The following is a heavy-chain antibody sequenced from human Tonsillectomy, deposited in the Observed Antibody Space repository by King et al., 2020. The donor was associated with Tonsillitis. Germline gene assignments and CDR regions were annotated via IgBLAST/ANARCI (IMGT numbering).Heavy chain of an antibody. Sequence: VQLVESGGGVVQPGRSLRLSCAASGFTFRNYGMHWVRQAPGKGLEWVAVISYYGNNKFYGDSVKGRFTISRDNSKNTLYLQMNSLRPEDTAVYYCAKDLYSGYGTDSWGQGTLVTVSS. V-gene: IGHV3-30*18. CDR2: ISYYGNNK. D-gene: IGHD5-12*01. J-gene: IGHJ4*02. CDR1: GFTFRNYG. CDR3: AKDLYSGYGTDS.